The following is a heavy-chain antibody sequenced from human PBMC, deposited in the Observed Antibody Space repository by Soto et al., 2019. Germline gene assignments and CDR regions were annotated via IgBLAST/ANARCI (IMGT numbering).Heavy chain of an antibody. D-gene: IGHD4-17*01. V-gene: IGHV4-30-4*01. CDR3: ARDPLYDYGDLSHGLEI. CDR2: IYHTGST. CDR1: GGSMSRGDYY. J-gene: IGHJ3*02. Sequence: SETLSLTCTVSGGSMSRGDYYWSWIRQPPGKGLEWIGFIYHTGSTYYSPSLRNRVAISVDTPKNQFSLKLSSVTAADTAVYFCARDPLYDYGDLSHGLEIWGQGTLVTVSS.